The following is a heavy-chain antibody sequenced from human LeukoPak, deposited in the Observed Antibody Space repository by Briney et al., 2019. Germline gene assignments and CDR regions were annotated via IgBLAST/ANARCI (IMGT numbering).Heavy chain of an antibody. CDR1: GFTFSNYA. CDR3: ANVFTRGSGTLIRKLHY. J-gene: IGHJ4*02. V-gene: IGHV3-23*01. CDR2: ISGGGGTT. Sequence: GGSLRLSCAASGFTFSNYAMSWVRQAPGKGLEWVSGISGGGGTTYYADFVKGRFTISRDNSKNTVFLQMNSLRAEDTAVYYCANVFTRGSGTLIRKLHYWGQGDLVTVSS. D-gene: IGHD6-25*01.